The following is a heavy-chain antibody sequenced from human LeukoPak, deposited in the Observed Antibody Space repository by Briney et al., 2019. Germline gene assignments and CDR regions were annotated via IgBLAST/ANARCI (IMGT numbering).Heavy chain of an antibody. CDR1: GFLFSDFIDHT. V-gene: IGHV3-21*01. Sequence: GGSLRLSCADSGFLFSDFIDHTMVWVRQAPGKGLEWVSYISSSSTSISYADSVRGRFSISRDNAQRSLYLHMNSLRDEDAAVYYCAREFSVVGNFDYWGQGTLVIVSS. CDR3: AREFSVVGNFDY. CDR2: ISSSSTSI. J-gene: IGHJ4*02. D-gene: IGHD2-21*01.